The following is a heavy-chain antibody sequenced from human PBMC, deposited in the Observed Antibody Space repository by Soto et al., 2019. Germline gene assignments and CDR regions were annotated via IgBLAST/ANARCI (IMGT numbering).Heavy chain of an antibody. CDR3: ARGLSVTLFDN. J-gene: IGHJ4*02. V-gene: IGHV4-31*03. D-gene: IGHD4-17*01. CDR2: IYYSGST. Sequence: QVQLQESGPGLVKPSQTLSLTCTVSGGSISTGGYYWTWIREDPGKGLEWIGYIYYSGSTYYNPSLTSRVTISVDTSKNQFSLKLSSVTAADTAVYYCARGLSVTLFDNWGQGTLVTVSS. CDR1: GGSISTGGYY.